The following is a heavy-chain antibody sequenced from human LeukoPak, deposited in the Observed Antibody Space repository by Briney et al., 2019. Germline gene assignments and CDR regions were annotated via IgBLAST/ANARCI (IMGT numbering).Heavy chain of an antibody. CDR3: ERFAGENC. V-gene: IGHV3-48*02. CDR2: ISSTSTTI. CDR1: GFTFSTYS. D-gene: IGHD3-10*01. Sequence: GGSLRLSCAASGFTFSTYSMKWVRQAPGKGLEWVSYISSTSTTIQYADAVKGRFTISRDNAENSLYLQMNSLREEDTAVYYCERFAGENCWGQGTLVTVSS. J-gene: IGHJ4*02.